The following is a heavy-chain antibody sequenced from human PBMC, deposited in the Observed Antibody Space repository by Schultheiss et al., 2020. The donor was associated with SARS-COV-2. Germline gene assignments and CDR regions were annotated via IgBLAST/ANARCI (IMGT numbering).Heavy chain of an antibody. Sequence: GGSLRLSCAASGFTFSSYSMSWIRQAPGKGLEWVSAISGSGGSTYYADSVKGRFTISRDNSKNTLYLQMNSLRAEDTAVYYCARLRVTAPYYFDYWGQGTLVTVSS. D-gene: IGHD4-17*01. J-gene: IGHJ4*02. CDR2: ISGSGGST. CDR3: ARLRVTAPYYFDY. V-gene: IGHV3-23*01. CDR1: GFTFSSYS.